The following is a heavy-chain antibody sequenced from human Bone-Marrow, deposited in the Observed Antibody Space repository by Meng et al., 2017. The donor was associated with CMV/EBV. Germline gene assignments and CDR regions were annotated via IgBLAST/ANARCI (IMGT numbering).Heavy chain of an antibody. CDR3: ARRGGGFDY. J-gene: IGHJ4*02. V-gene: IGHV3-74*01. D-gene: IGHD3-10*01. Sequence: GESLKISCAASGFTFSSYWMHWVRQAPGKGLVWVSRINSDGSSTSYADSVKGRFTISRDNAKNTLYLQMNSLRAEDTAVYYCARRGGGFDYCGQGTLVTVSS. CDR1: GFTFSSYW. CDR2: INSDGSST.